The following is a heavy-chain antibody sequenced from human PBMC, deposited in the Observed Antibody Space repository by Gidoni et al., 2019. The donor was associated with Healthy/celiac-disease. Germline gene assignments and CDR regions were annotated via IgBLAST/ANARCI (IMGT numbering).Heavy chain of an antibody. CDR3: ARGAVAGTYVDYYGMDV. CDR1: GGTFSSYA. D-gene: IGHD6-19*01. V-gene: IGHV1-69*01. Sequence: QVQLVQSGAEVKKPGSSVKVSCKASGGTFSSYAISWVRQAPGQGLEWMGGIIPIFGTANYAQKFQGRVTITADESTSTAYMELSSLRSEDTAVYYCARGAVAGTYVDYYGMDVWGQGTTVTVSS. J-gene: IGHJ6*02. CDR2: IIPIFGTA.